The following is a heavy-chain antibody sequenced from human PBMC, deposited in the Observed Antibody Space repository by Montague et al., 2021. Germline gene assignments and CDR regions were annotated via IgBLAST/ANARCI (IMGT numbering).Heavy chain of an antibody. CDR1: GASINSSPYY. Sequence: SETLSLTRTVSGASINSSPYYWGWIRQPPGKGLEWIGSIYYSANTYHNPSLKSRLSISVDTTKNQFSLRLKSVTAADTAVYHCARVDCDGDCYTFDPWGQGTLVTVSS. CDR3: ARVDCDGDCYTFDP. J-gene: IGHJ5*02. CDR2: IYYSANT. V-gene: IGHV4-39*01. D-gene: IGHD2-21*02.